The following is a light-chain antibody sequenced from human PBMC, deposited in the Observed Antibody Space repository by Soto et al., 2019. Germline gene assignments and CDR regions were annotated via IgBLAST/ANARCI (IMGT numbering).Light chain of an antibody. V-gene: IGKV3-11*01. CDR2: DAS. CDR1: QSVRTY. J-gene: IGKJ5*01. Sequence: EIVLTQSPVTLSLSPGERATLSCRASQSVRTYLAWYQVKPGQAPRLLIYDASSRASSVPARFSGSGSGTDFTLTSSSLEPEDFALYYCQQRNSWAPITFGQGTRLEIK. CDR3: QQRNSWAPIT.